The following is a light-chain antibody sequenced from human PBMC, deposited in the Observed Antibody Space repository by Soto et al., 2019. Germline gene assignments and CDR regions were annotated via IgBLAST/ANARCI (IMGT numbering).Light chain of an antibody. CDR2: KDT. Sequence: SYELTQPPSVSVSPGQTARITCSGDELPKEYAYWYRQKPGQAPLLVIYKDTERPSGIPERFSASSSGTTVTLTISGVQAEDECDYYCLSADSSRLYVFGAGTKVTVL. CDR1: ELPKEY. V-gene: IGLV3-25*02. J-gene: IGLJ1*01. CDR3: LSADSSRLYV.